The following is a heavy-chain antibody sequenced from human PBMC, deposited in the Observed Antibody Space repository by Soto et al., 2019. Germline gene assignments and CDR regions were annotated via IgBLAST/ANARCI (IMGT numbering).Heavy chain of an antibody. J-gene: IGHJ5*02. Sequence: PGGSLRLSCAASGFTFSSYGMHWVRQAPGKGLEWVAVISYDGSNKYYADSVKGRLTISRGNSKNTLYLQMNSLRAEDTAVYYCAKDQSLYCSSTSCYPESNWFDPWGQGTLVTVSS. V-gene: IGHV3-30*18. CDR2: ISYDGSNK. D-gene: IGHD2-2*01. CDR1: GFTFSSYG. CDR3: AKDQSLYCSSTSCYPESNWFDP.